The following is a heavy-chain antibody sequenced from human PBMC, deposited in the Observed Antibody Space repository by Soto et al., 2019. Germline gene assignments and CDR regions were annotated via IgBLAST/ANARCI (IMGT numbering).Heavy chain of an antibody. CDR2: TRNKANSYTT. CDR3: ASGSDSSGPRAFDI. CDR1: GFTFSDHY. V-gene: IGHV3-72*01. Sequence: GGSLRLSCAASGFTFSDHYMDWVRQAPGKGLEWVGRTRNKANSYTTEYAASVKGRFTISRDDSKNSLYLQMNSLKTEDTAVYYCASGSDSSGPRAFDIGGQGTMVTVSS. D-gene: IGHD3-22*01. J-gene: IGHJ3*02.